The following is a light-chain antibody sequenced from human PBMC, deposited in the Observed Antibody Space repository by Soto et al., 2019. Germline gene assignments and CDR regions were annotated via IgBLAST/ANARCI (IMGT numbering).Light chain of an antibody. CDR3: QHYNPAPWT. J-gene: IGKJ1*01. Sequence: VQMTQSPSSLSASVGDRVTITCRASQDVYTFLAWYRQRPGRAPELLIYDASTLQEGVPSRFSGDGFGTHFILTIGSLQPEDVATYYCQHYNPAPWTFGQGTKV. CDR2: DAS. V-gene: IGKV1-27*01. CDR1: QDVYTF.